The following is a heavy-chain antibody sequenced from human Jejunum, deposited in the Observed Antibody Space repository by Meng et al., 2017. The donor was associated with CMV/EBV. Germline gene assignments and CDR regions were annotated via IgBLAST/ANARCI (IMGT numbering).Heavy chain of an antibody. CDR1: GYSFTNYG. CDR3: ARVEVRITSEDY. Sequence: GQLFHAGVEVYVPGSSVRGSCRGSGYSFTNYGISCVRQAPGQGLDWMGWISADNGNTNYAQTLQGRVTMTTYTSTSTAYMELRSLRSDDTAEYYCARVEVRITSEDYWGQGTLVTVSS. V-gene: IGHV1-18*01. D-gene: IGHD5-24*01. J-gene: IGHJ4*02. CDR2: ISADNGNT.